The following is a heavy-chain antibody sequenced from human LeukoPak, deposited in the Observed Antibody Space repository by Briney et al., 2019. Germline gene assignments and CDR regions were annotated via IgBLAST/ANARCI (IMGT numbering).Heavy chain of an antibody. CDR1: GFTFSRYW. D-gene: IGHD6-19*01. Sequence: PGGSLRLSCAASGFTFSRYWMHWVRQAPGKGPVWVSRINSDGSSTTYADSVKGRFTISRDNAKNTLYLQMNSLRGEDTALYYCARVPITLAGTKDAKYFQHWGQGTLVTVSS. CDR3: ARVPITLAGTKDAKYFQH. CDR2: INSDGSST. V-gene: IGHV3-74*01. J-gene: IGHJ1*01.